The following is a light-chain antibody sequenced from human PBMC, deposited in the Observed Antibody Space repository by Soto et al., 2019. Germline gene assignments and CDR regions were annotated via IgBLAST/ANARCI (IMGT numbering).Light chain of an antibody. Sequence: QPVLTQPPSVSGAPGQRVTISCTGSSSNIGTGYHVHWYQQLPGTAPKLLIYGDNNRPSGVPDRFSGSKSGTSASLAITGLQAEDEAHYHCQSYDRILSVVFGGGTTLTVL. CDR2: GDN. CDR1: SSNIGTGYH. CDR3: QSYDRILSVV. J-gene: IGLJ2*01. V-gene: IGLV1-40*01.